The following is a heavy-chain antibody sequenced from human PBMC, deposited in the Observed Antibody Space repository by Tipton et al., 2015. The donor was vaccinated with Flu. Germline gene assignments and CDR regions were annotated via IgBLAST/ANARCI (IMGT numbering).Heavy chain of an antibody. CDR2: ISAYNGNT. D-gene: IGHD1-26*01. J-gene: IGHJ6*03. V-gene: IGHV1-18*04. CDR1: GYTFTSYG. CDR3: ARRIVGATSDYYYMDV. Sequence: QLVQSGAEVKKPGASVKVSCKASGYTFTSYGISWVRQAPGQGLEWMGWISAYNGNTNYAQKLQGRVTMTTDTSTSTAYMELSSLRSEDTAVYYCARRIVGATSDYYYMDVWGKGTTVTVSS.